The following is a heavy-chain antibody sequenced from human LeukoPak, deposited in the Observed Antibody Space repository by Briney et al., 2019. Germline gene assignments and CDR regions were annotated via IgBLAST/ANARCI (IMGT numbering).Heavy chain of an antibody. CDR3: AKESQYYYDTRASHYFDH. Sequence: PGGSLRLSCAASGFTFDGHTMHWVRQVPGKGLQWVSLISRDGGRTVYADFVKGRFTISRDNSRNSLYLQMNSLTTEDTALYYCAKESQYYYDTRASHYFDHWGQGALVTVSS. CDR2: ISRDGGRT. D-gene: IGHD3-22*01. V-gene: IGHV3-43*01. J-gene: IGHJ4*02. CDR1: GFTFDGHT.